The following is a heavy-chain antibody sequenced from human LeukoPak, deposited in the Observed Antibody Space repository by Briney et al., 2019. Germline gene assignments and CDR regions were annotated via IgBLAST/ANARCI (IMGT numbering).Heavy chain of an antibody. CDR1: GGSVSSGSYY. V-gene: IGHV4-61*01. J-gene: IGHJ4*02. D-gene: IGHD4-23*01. Sequence: SETLSLTCTVSGGSVSSGSYYWSWIRQPPGKGLEWIGYIYYSGSTNYNPSLKSRVTISIDTSKSQYSLKLSSVTAADTAVYYCARQTDDGGIPACFDYWGQGTLVTVSS. CDR3: ARQTDDGGIPACFDY. CDR2: IYYSGST.